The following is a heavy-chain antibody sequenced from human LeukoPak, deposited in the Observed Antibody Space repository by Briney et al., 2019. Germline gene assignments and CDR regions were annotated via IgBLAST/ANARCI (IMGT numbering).Heavy chain of an antibody. CDR2: IIPIFGTA. D-gene: IGHD2-2*02. CDR1: GGTFSSYA. CDR3: ARIRYCSSTSCYTPYYYMDV. Sequence: SVKVSFKASGGTFSSYAISWVRQAPGQGLEWMGGIIPIFGTANYAQKFQGRVTITTDESTSTAYVELSSLRSEDTAVYYCARIRYCSSTSCYTPYYYMDVWGKGTTVTVSS. J-gene: IGHJ6*03. V-gene: IGHV1-69*05.